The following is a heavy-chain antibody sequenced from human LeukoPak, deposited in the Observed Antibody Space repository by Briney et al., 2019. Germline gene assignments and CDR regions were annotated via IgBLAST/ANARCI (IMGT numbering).Heavy chain of an antibody. V-gene: IGHV4-59*01. CDR1: GGSISSYY. CDR2: IYYSGST. CDR3: ARESHSSIAAPGAFDI. J-gene: IGHJ3*02. Sequence: SETLSLTCTVSGGSISSYYWSWIRQPPGEGLEWIGYIYYSGSTNYNPSLKSRVTISVDTSKNQFSLKLSSVTAADTAVYYCARESHSSIAAPGAFDIWGQGTMVTVSS. D-gene: IGHD6-6*01.